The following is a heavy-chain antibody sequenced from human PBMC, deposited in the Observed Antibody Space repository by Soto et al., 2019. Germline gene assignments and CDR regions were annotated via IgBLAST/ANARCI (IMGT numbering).Heavy chain of an antibody. CDR1: GYTFTSYD. D-gene: IGHD2-8*01. J-gene: IGHJ4*02. CDR2: MNPNSGNT. V-gene: IGHV1-8*01. CDR3: AADYCTNGVCYDY. Sequence: ASVKVSCKASGYTFTSYDINWVRQATGQGLEWMGWMNPNSGNTGYAQKFQERVTITRDMSTSTAYMELSSLRSKDTAVYYCAADYCTNGVCYDYWGQGTLVTVSS.